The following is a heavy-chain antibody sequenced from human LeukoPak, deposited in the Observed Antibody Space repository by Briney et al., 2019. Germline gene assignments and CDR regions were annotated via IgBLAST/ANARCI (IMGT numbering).Heavy chain of an antibody. V-gene: IGHV1-46*01. D-gene: IGHD6-19*01. CDR2: INPSGGST. CDR3: ARLYSSGWSAEYFQH. Sequence: ASVKVSCKASGFTFTSYYMHWVRQAPGQGLEWMGIINPSGGSTSYAQKFQGRVTMTRDTSTSTVYMELSSLRSEDTAVCYCARLYSSGWSAEYFQHWGQGTLVTVSS. J-gene: IGHJ1*01. CDR1: GFTFTSYY.